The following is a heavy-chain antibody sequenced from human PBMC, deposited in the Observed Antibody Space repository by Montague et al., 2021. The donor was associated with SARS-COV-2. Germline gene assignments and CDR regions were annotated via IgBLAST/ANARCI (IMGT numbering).Heavy chain of an antibody. CDR1: GYSISSSNW. Sequence: SETLSLTCAVSGYSISSSNWRGWIRQPPGKGLEWIGYIYYSGSTYYNPSLKSRVTMSVDTSKNQFSLKLSSVTAADTAVYYCARGPHSSSWHYYYYYGMDVWGQGTTVTVSS. D-gene: IGHD6-13*01. V-gene: IGHV4-28*03. J-gene: IGHJ6*02. CDR2: IYYSGST. CDR3: ARGPHSSSWHYYYYYGMDV.